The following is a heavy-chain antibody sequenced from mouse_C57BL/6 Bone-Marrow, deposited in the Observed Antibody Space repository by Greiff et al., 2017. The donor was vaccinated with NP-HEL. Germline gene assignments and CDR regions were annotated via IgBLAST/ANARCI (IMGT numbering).Heavy chain of an antibody. D-gene: IGHD2-1*01. CDR2: IYPRSGNT. J-gene: IGHJ2*01. V-gene: IGHV1-81*01. CDR1: GYTFTSYG. Sequence: LQESGAELARPGASVKLSCKASGYTFTSYGISWVKQRTGQGLEWIGEIYPRSGNTYYNEKFKGKATLTADKSSSTAYMELRSLTSEDSAVYFCASGKKGFDYWGQGTTLTVSS. CDR3: ASGKKGFDY.